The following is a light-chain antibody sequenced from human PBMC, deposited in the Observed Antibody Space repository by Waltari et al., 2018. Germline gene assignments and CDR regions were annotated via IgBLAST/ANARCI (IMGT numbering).Light chain of an antibody. CDR2: DVN. CDR3: CSYAGSYTYV. J-gene: IGLJ1*01. Sequence: QSALAQPRSVSGSPGQSVTISCTGSSSNVGGYYYVSWYQQYPGQAPKLMLYDVNKRPSGVPHRFSGSKSGDTASLTISGLQAEDEADYYCCSYAGSYTYVFGTGTKVTV. CDR1: SSNVGGYYY. V-gene: IGLV2-11*01.